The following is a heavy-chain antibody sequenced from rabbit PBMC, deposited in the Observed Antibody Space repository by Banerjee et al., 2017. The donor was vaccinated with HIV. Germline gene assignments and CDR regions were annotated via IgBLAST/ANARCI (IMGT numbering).Heavy chain of an antibody. D-gene: IGHD1-1*01. CDR1: GFDLSSRYY. CDR2: IYNGDGST. J-gene: IGHJ4*01. V-gene: IGHV1S40*01. Sequence: QSLEESGGDLVKPEGSLTLTCKASGFDLSSRYYMCWVRQAPGEGPEWIACIYNGDGSTYYASWVNGRFTISKTSSTTVTLQMTSLTAADTATYFCARDYASSSGYGSPIGFNLWGPGTLVTVS. CDR3: ARDYASSSGYGSPIGFNL.